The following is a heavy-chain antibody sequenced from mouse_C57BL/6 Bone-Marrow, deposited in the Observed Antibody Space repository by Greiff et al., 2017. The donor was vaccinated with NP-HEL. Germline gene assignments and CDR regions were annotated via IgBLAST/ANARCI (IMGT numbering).Heavy chain of an antibody. D-gene: IGHD1-1*01. V-gene: IGHV1-82*01. CDR1: GYAFSSSW. Sequence: QVQLQQSGPELVKPGASVKISCKASGYAFSSSWMNWVKQRPGKGLEWIGRIYPGDGDTNYNGKFKGKATLTADKSSSTAYMQLSSLTSEDSAFYFCARLDYYGSSPFVDYWGKGTSVTVSS. J-gene: IGHJ4*01. CDR3: ARLDYYGSSPFVDY. CDR2: IYPGDGDT.